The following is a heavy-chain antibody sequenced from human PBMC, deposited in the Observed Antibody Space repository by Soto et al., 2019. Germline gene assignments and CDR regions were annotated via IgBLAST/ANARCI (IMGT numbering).Heavy chain of an antibody. D-gene: IGHD2-15*01. J-gene: IGHJ3*01. V-gene: IGHV1-18*01. Sequence: QVQLVQSGAVVKKPGASVKVSCKASGYTFTSYGIGWVRQAPGQGLEWMGWINTTNGNTNSAQRLQGRVTMTADTSTRTGYMELRSLRSDDTAIYYCARDLLGSFDVWGQGTMVTISS. CDR1: GYTFTSYG. CDR2: INTTNGNT. CDR3: ARDLLGSFDV.